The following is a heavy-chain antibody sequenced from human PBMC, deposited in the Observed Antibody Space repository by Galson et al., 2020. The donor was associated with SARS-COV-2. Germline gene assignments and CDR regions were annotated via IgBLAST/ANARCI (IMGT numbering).Heavy chain of an antibody. CDR1: GYSVCTTTY. D-gene: IGHD2-21*02. CDR3: ARQGVNMIVLVTVPGWFFDL. J-gene: IGHJ2*01. CDR2: IYPNGRT. V-gene: IGHV4-38-2*01. Sequence: SETLSLTCAVSGYSVCTTTYWGWVRLAPGKGLEWIGSIYPNGRTYYNPSLESRVTISVDTSRNQFSLTLASVTAADTAFYYCARQGVNMIVLVTVPGWFFDLWGRGTLVTVSS.